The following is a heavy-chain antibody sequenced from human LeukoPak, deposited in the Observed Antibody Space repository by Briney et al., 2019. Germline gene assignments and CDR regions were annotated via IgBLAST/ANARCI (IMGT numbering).Heavy chain of an antibody. CDR3: AKTSVTTYYHYYMDV. CDR1: GGSISSSNW. CDR2: IYHSGST. J-gene: IGHJ6*03. D-gene: IGHD4-17*01. Sequence: SGTLSLTCAVSGGSISSSNWWSWVRQPPGKGLEWIGEIYHSGSTNYNPSLKSRVTISIDKSKNQFSLKLSSVTAADTAVYYCAKTSVTTYYHYYMDVWGKGTTVTVSS. V-gene: IGHV4-4*02.